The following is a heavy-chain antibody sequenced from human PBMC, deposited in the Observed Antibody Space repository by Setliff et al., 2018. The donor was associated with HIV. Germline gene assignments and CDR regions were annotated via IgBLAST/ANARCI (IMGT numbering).Heavy chain of an antibody. CDR1: GGSITSSDYY. Sequence: SSETLSLTCTVSGGSITSSDYYWAWIRQTPGKGLEWIGSISYRGKTFRTPSLRSRLTISADTSKNLLSLSLNSVTAADAAVYYCVRHGGWYGGSEYFQHWGQGTLVTVSS. CDR2: ISYRGKT. V-gene: IGHV4-39*01. J-gene: IGHJ1*01. CDR3: VRHGGWYGGSEYFQH. D-gene: IGHD6-19*01.